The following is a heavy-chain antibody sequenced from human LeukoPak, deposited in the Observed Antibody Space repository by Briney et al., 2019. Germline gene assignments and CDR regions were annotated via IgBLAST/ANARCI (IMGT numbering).Heavy chain of an antibody. Sequence: GASVKVSCKASGYTFTSYGISWVRQAPGQGLEWMGWINTNTGNPTYAQGFTGRFVFSLETSVSTAYLQISSLKAEDTAVYYCARGRGSSARLGYSYYYIDVWGKGTTVTVSS. D-gene: IGHD1-26*01. CDR1: GYTFTSYG. CDR3: ARGRGSSARLGYSYYYIDV. CDR2: INTNTGNP. J-gene: IGHJ6*03. V-gene: IGHV7-4-1*02.